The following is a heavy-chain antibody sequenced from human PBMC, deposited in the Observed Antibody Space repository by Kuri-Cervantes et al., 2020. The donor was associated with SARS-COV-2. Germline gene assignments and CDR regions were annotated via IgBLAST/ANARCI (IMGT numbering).Heavy chain of an antibody. CDR2: ISKGSDTI. V-gene: IGHV3-48*01. CDR3: ARHYYDSSGYIPNDY. J-gene: IGHJ4*02. D-gene: IGHD3-22*01. Sequence: ETLSLTCAASGFTFNTYSMDWVRLAPGKGLEWLAYISKGSDTIYYADSVKGRFTISRDNAKNSLFLQMNSLRAEDTAVYYCARHYYDSSGYIPNDYWGQGTLVTVSS. CDR1: GFTFNTYS.